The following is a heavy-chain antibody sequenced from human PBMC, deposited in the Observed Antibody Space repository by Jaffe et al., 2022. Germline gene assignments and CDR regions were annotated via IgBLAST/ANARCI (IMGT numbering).Heavy chain of an antibody. CDR2: IYHSGST. V-gene: IGHV4-38-2*01. D-gene: IGHD3-10*01. CDR1: GYSISSGYY. CDR3: ARQGYSGSGSPWFDP. Sequence: QVQLQESGPGLVKPSETLSLTCAVSGYSISSGYYWGWIRQPPGKGLEWIGSIYHSGSTYYNPSLKSRVTISVDTSKNQFSLKLSSVTAADTAVYYCARQGYSGSGSPWFDPWGQGTLVTVSS. J-gene: IGHJ5*02.